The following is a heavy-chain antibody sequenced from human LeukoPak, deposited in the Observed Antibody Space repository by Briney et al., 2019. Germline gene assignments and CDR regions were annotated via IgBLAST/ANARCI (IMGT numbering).Heavy chain of an antibody. D-gene: IGHD7-27*01. V-gene: IGHV3-66*01. J-gene: IGHJ4*02. Sequence: PGGSLRLSCAASGFTVSNNYMNWVRQAPGKGLEWVSLIYSGGTTYYADSVKGRFTISRDGSKNTLYLQMNSLSAEDTAVYYCTNWGDTWGLDFWGQGILVSVSS. CDR3: TNWGDTWGLDF. CDR1: GFTVSNNY. CDR2: IYSGGTT.